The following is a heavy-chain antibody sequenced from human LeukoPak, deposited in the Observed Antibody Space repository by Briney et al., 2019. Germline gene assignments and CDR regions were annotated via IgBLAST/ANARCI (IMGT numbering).Heavy chain of an antibody. CDR2: ISSSSSYI. J-gene: IGHJ4*02. CDR1: GFTFSSYG. V-gene: IGHV3-21*01. Sequence: PGGSLRLSCAASGFTFSSYGMHWVRQAPGKGLEWVSSISSSSSYIYYADSVKGRLTISRDNAKNSLYLQMNSLRAEDTAVYYCARGIAAALFFDYWGQGTLVTVSS. CDR3: ARGIAAALFFDY. D-gene: IGHD6-13*01.